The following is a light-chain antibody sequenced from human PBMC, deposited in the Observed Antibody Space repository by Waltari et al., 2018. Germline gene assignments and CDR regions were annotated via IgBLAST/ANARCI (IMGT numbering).Light chain of an antibody. Sequence: DIQLTQSPSFLSASVGDRVTFTCRASRDIRNYLACYQQKSGKAPKLLIFAASTLPSGVPSRFSGSGSGTEFTLTISSLQPEDLATYYCQQPPGTFGGGTKVEIK. CDR3: QQPPGT. CDR1: RDIRNY. CDR2: AAS. J-gene: IGKJ4*01. V-gene: IGKV1-9*01.